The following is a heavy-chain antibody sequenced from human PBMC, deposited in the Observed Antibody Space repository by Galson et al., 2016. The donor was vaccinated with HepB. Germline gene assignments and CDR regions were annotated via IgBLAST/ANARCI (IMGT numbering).Heavy chain of an antibody. CDR2: STMSGGST. J-gene: IGHJ4*02. CDR3: AQRYCNNDGCPGWAYFDY. CDR1: GFTFSNYA. D-gene: IGHD2/OR15-2a*01. V-gene: IGHV3-23*01. Sequence: SLRLSCAASGFTFSNYAMSWVRRAPGKGLEWVSASTMSGGSTFYADSVKGRFTISRDNSRNTLYLQMNSLRAEDTALYYCAQRYCNNDGCPGWAYFDYWGQGSLVTVSS.